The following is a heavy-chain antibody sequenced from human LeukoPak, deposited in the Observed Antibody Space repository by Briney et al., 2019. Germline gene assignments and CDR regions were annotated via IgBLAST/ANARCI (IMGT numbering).Heavy chain of an antibody. CDR2: ISGSGVTT. Sequence: GGSLRLSCAASGFTFSNYAMSWVRQAPGKGLEWVSAISGSGVTTHYAGSVKGRFSISRDNSKNTLYLQMNSLRAEDTALYYCAKKVVVGATSPYSDFQDWGQGTLSPSP. D-gene: IGHD1-26*01. CDR3: AKKVVVGATSPYSDFQD. J-gene: IGHJ1*01. V-gene: IGHV3-23*01. CDR1: GFTFSNYA.